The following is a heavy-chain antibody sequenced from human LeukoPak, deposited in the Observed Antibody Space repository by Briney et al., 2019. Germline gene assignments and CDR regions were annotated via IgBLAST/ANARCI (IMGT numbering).Heavy chain of an antibody. J-gene: IGHJ5*02. CDR3: ARDPSSNWFDP. CDR1: GGSISSSSYY. CDR2: IYHSGST. V-gene: IGHV4-39*07. Sequence: SETLSLTRSVSGGSISSSSYYWGWIRQPPGKGLEWIGSIYHSGSTYYNPSLKSRVTISVDTSKNQFSLKLSSVTAADTAVYYCARDPSSNWFDPWGQGTLVTVSS.